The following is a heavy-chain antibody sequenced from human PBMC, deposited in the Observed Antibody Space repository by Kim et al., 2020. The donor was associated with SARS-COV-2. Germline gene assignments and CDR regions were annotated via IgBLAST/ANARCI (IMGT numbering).Heavy chain of an antibody. Sequence: ASVKVSCKASGYTFTTYNINWVRQAPGQGLEWMGWMNPNSGNTGYAQKFLGRITMTRNTSTNTAYLELSSLRSEDTAVFYCARGRTWGYYLDTSGYSELDCWGQGTLVTVSS. CDR1: GYTFTTYN. D-gene: IGHD3-22*01. CDR3: ARGRTWGYYLDTSGYSELDC. CDR2: MNPNSGNT. V-gene: IGHV1-8*01. J-gene: IGHJ4*02.